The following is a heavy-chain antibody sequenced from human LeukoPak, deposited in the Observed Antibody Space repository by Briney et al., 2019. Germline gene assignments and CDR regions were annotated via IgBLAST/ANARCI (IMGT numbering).Heavy chain of an antibody. Sequence: GESLKISCKASGYRFTNYWIAWVRQMPGKSLELMGSIYPGDSDIRYSTSFQGQVTISADKSFTTAYLQWRSLKASDTDIYYCARQGVYYSDSSAFYHWGQGTRVTVSS. J-gene: IGHJ4*02. CDR2: IYPGDSDI. V-gene: IGHV5-51*01. CDR1: GYRFTNYW. D-gene: IGHD3-22*01. CDR3: ARQGVYYSDSSAFYH.